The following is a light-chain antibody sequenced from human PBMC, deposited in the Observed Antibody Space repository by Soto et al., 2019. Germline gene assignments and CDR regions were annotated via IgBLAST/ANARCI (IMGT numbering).Light chain of an antibody. CDR2: EVS. CDR1: SSDVGAYNY. CDR3: SSYTSSSTWV. Sequence: QSALTQPASVSGSPGQSISISCTGSSSDVGAYNYVAWYQQKPGKAPKLLIYEVSNRPSGVSNRFSGSKSGNTASLTISGLQAEDEADYYCSSYTSSSTWVFGGGTKLTVL. J-gene: IGLJ3*02. V-gene: IGLV2-14*01.